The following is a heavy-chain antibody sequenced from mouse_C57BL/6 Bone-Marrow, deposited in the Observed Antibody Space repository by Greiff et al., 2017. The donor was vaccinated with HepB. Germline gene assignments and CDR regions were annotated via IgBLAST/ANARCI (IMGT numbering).Heavy chain of an antibody. CDR1: GFSLTSYG. CDR2: IWSGGST. J-gene: IGHJ4*01. D-gene: IGHD1-1*01. Sequence: QVQLQQSGPGLVQPSQSLSITCTVSGFSLTSYGVHWVRQSPGKGLEWLGVIWSGGSTDYNAAFISRLSISKDNSKSQVFFKMNSLQADDTATYYCAISDCYDGSQLALSMDYWGQGTSVTVSS. CDR3: AISDCYDGSQLALSMDY. V-gene: IGHV2-2*01.